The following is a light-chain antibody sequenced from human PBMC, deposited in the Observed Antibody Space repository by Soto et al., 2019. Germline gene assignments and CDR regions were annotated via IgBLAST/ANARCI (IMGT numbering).Light chain of an antibody. V-gene: IGKV1-5*01. CDR1: QSINDW. CDR2: DAS. J-gene: IGKJ3*01. Sequence: DIQMTQSPSTLSASIGDTVTITCRASQSINDWLAWYQQKPGKAPKLLIYDASTLQSGVPSRFSGSGYGTEFTLTISSLQPDDFGTYYCQQYNNCFGPGPKVDIK. CDR3: QQYNNC.